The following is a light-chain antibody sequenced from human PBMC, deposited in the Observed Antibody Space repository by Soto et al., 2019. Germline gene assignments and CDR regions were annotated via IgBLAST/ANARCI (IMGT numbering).Light chain of an antibody. CDR1: QSVSSSY. V-gene: IGKV3-20*01. CDR3: QQYWRPLIT. Sequence: EIVLTQSPGTLSLSPGERATLSCRASQSVSSSYLAWYQQKPGQAPRLLIYGASSRATGIPDRFSGSGSGTGFPFTNSRPEPGDFGGYYCQQYWRPLITFGRGDKVEIK. CDR2: GAS. J-gene: IGKJ1*01.